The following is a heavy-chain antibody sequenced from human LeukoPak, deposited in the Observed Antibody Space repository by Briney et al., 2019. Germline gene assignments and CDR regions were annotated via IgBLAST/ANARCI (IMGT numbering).Heavy chain of an antibody. Sequence: VASVKVSCKASGYTFTGYYMHWVRQAPGQGLEWMGWINPNSGGTNYAQKFQGWVTMTRDTSISTAYMELSRLRSDDTAVYYCARGIAAAGDYYYYGMDVWGQGTTVTVSS. J-gene: IGHJ6*02. CDR3: ARGIAAAGDYYYYGMDV. D-gene: IGHD6-13*01. CDR1: GYTFTGYY. V-gene: IGHV1-2*04. CDR2: INPNSGGT.